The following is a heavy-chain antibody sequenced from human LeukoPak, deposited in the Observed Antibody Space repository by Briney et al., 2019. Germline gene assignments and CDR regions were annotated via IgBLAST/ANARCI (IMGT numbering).Heavy chain of an antibody. V-gene: IGHV1-18*01. Sequence: ASVKVSCKASGYTFTSYGISWVRQAPGQGLEWMGWISAYNGNTNYAQKLQGRVTMTTDTSTSTAYMELRSLRSADTAVYYCATCYGSGSYYPVLPEYMDVRGKGTTVTVSS. J-gene: IGHJ6*03. CDR1: GYTFTSYG. CDR3: ATCYGSGSYYPVLPEYMDV. CDR2: ISAYNGNT. D-gene: IGHD3-10*01.